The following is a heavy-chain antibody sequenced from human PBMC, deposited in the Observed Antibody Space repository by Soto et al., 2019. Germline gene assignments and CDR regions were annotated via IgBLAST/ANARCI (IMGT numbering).Heavy chain of an antibody. V-gene: IGHV3-23*01. Sequence: EVQLLESGGGLVQPGGSLRLSCAASGFTFSSYAMSWVRQAPGKGLEWVSAISGSGGSTYYADSVKGRFTISRDNSKNTLYLQMNSVRAEDTAVYYCATYSSGWKGGFDPWGQGTLVTVSS. CDR3: ATYSSGWKGGFDP. CDR1: GFTFSSYA. CDR2: ISGSGGST. D-gene: IGHD6-19*01. J-gene: IGHJ5*02.